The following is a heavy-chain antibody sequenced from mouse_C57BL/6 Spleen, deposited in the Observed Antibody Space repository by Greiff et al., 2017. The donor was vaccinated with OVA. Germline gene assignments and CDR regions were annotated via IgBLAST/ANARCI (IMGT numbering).Heavy chain of an antibody. CDR3: VRRGYDYDAWFAY. V-gene: IGHV10-1*01. D-gene: IGHD2-4*01. J-gene: IGHJ3*01. CDR2: IRSKSNNYAT. CDR1: GFSFNTYA. Sequence: EVQLVESGGGLVQPKGSLKLSCAASGFSFNTYAMNWVRQAPGKGLEWVARIRSKSNNYATYYADSVKDRFTISRDDSESMLYLQMNNLKTEDTAMYYCVRRGYDYDAWFAYWGQGTLVTVSA.